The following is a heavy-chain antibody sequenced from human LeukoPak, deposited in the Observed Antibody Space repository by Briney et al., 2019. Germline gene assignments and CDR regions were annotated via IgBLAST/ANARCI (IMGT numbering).Heavy chain of an antibody. D-gene: IGHD1-1*01. CDR1: GYTFTGYY. CDR2: INPNSGGT. CDR3: ARDTTSRKILSGCSDY. V-gene: IGHV1-2*02. J-gene: IGHJ4*02. Sequence: ASVKVSCKASGYTFTGYYMHWVRQDPGQGLEWMGWINPNSGGTNYAQKFQGRVTMTRDTSISTAYMELSRLRSDDTAVYYCARDTTSRKILSGCSDYWGQGTLVTVSS.